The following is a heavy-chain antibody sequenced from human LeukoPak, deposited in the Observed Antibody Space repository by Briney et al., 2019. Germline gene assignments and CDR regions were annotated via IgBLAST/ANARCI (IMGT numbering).Heavy chain of an antibody. CDR3: ARDRGYCSGGTCARPDY. Sequence: GGSLRLSCAASGFTFSDYYMNWVRQAPGKGLEWGSSISGSGTILYYADSVKGRFTIARDNAKKSLYLQMNSLRAADTAVYYCARDRGYCSGGTCARPDYWGQGTLVTVSS. CDR1: GFTFSDYY. J-gene: IGHJ4*02. V-gene: IGHV3-11*01. D-gene: IGHD2-15*01. CDR2: ISGSGTIL.